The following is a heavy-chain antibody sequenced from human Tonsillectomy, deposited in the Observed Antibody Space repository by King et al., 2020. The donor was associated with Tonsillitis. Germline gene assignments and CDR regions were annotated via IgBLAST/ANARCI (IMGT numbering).Heavy chain of an antibody. D-gene: IGHD3-10*01. CDR1: GGTFINNA. V-gene: IGHV1-69*01. J-gene: IGHJ2*01. Sequence: QLVQSGAEVRKPGSSVKVSCKASGGTFINNAVSWVRQAPGQGLEWMGGIVPIFGAPDYAQKFQDRVTISADESTSTAYMELSNLRTDDTAVYYCAKGAGAYWYFDLWGHGTVIIVSS. CDR3: AKGAGAYWYFDL. CDR2: IVPIFGAP.